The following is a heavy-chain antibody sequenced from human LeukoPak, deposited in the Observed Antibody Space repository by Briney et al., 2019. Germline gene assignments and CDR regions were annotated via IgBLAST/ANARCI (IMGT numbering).Heavy chain of an antibody. CDR3: ARGASGSYYLTPFDY. Sequence: SVEVSCKASGGTFSSHAISWVRQAPGQGLEWMGRIIPILGIANYAQKFQGRVTITADKSTSTAYMELSSLRSEDTAVYYCARGASGSYYLTPFDYWGQGTLVTVSS. V-gene: IGHV1-69*04. J-gene: IGHJ4*02. CDR1: GGTFSSHA. D-gene: IGHD1-26*01. CDR2: IIPILGIA.